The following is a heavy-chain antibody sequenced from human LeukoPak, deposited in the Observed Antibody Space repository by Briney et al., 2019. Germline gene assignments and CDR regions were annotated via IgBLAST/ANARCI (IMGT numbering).Heavy chain of an antibody. Sequence: ASVKVSCKASGYTFTSYGISWVRQAPGQGLEWMGWISAYNGNTNYAQKLQGRVTMTTDTSTSTAYMELWSLRSDDTAVYYCARSPDVAGDNWFDPWGQGTLVTVSS. CDR2: ISAYNGNT. CDR1: GYTFTSYG. J-gene: IGHJ5*02. CDR3: ARSPDVAGDNWFDP. V-gene: IGHV1-18*01. D-gene: IGHD6-19*01.